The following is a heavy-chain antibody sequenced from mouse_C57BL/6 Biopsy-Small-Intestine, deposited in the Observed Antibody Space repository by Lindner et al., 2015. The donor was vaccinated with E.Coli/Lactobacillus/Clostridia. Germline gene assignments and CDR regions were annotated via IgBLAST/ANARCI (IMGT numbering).Heavy chain of an antibody. V-gene: IGHV1-81*01. CDR3: ARGWGVPYFEY. J-gene: IGHJ4*01. CDR2: IIPVFGAA. Sequence: SVKVSCKASGNSFSSHGISWVRQAPGQGLEWIGAIIPVFGAANYAQKFRGRVTITADESTSTAYMELSSLRSEDTAVYHCARGWGVPYFEYWGQGTLVTVSS. CDR1: GNSFSSHG. D-gene: IGHD2-3*01.